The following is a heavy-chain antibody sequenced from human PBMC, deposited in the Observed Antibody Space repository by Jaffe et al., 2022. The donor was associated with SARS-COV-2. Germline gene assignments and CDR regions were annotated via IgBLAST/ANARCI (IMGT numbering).Heavy chain of an antibody. V-gene: IGHV4-59*01. CDR1: GGSISSYY. J-gene: IGHJ4*02. CDR3: ATLPIVGATVADY. D-gene: IGHD1-26*01. CDR2: IYYSGST. Sequence: QVQLQESGPGLVKPSETLSLTCTVSGGSISSYYWSWIRQPPGKGLEWIGYIYYSGSTNYNPSLKSRVTISVDTSKNQFSLKLSSVTAADTAVYYCATLPIVGATVADYWGQGTLVTVSS.